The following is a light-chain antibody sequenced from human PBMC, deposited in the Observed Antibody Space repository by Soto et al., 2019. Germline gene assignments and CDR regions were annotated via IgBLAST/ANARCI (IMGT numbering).Light chain of an antibody. CDR2: WAS. CDR3: QQYFDVPFT. V-gene: IGKV4-1*01. CDR1: RSVLYKSNNKNH. Sequence: DIVMTQSPDSLSVSLFWMATMNCKCSRSVLYKSNNKNHLAWYQQKPGQPPQLIIYWASTRESGVPERFSGSGSGTDFTLTISSLEAEDVAFYWCQQYFDVPFTFGGGTRLEIK. J-gene: IGKJ5*01.